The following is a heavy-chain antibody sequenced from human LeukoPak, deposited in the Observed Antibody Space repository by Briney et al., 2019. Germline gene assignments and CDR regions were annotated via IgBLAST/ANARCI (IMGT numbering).Heavy chain of an antibody. D-gene: IGHD6-19*01. CDR1: GFAFSTYW. CDR2: ISSSSSYI. Sequence: GGSLRLSCAASGFAFSTYWMNWVRQAPGKGLEWVSSISSSSSYIYYADSVKGRFTISRDNAKNSLYLQMNSLRAEDTAVYYCARGSSSRIAVAGTSYYWGQGTLVTVSS. CDR3: ARGSSSRIAVAGTSYY. J-gene: IGHJ4*02. V-gene: IGHV3-21*01.